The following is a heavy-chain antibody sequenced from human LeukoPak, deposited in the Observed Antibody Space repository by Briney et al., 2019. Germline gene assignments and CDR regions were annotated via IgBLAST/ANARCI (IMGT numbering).Heavy chain of an antibody. CDR1: GFTFSSYS. D-gene: IGHD3-10*01. Sequence: GGSLRLSCAASGFTFSSYSMNWVRQAPGKGLEWVSSISSSSSYIYYADSVKGRFTISRDNAKNSLYLQMNSLRAEDTAVYYCARDQGGLWFGVLRGYRFDPWGQGTLVTVSS. CDR2: ISSSSSYI. CDR3: ARDQGGLWFGVLRGYRFDP. J-gene: IGHJ5*02. V-gene: IGHV3-21*01.